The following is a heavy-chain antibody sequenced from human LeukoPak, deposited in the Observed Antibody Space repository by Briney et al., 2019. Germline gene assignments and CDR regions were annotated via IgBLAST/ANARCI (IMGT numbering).Heavy chain of an antibody. V-gene: IGHV3-48*01. J-gene: IGHJ4*02. CDR1: GFTFSDYS. CDR2: IGIDSGNT. CDR3: ARDYKYAFDN. D-gene: IGHD5-24*01. Sequence: GGSLRLSCAASGFTFSDYSMNWVRQAPGKGLEWISYIGIDSGNTNYADSVKGRFTISGDKAKNSLYLQKNSLRVEDTAVYYCARDYKYAFDNWGQGTLVTVSS.